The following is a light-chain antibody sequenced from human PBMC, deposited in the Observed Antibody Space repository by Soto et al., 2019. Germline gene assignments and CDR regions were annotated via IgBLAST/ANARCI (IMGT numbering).Light chain of an antibody. CDR3: SSYTSSSTRGV. CDR2: DVS. V-gene: IGLV2-14*01. Sequence: QSALTQPASMSGSPGQSITISCTGTSSDVGGYNYVSWYQQHPGKAPKLMISDVSNRPSGVSNRFSGSKSGNTASLTISGLQAEDEADYYCSSYTSSSTRGVFGGGTKLTVL. J-gene: IGLJ2*01. CDR1: SSDVGGYNY.